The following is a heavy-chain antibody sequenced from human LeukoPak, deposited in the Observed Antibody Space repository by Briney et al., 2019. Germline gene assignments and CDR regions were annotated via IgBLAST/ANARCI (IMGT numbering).Heavy chain of an antibody. D-gene: IGHD3-3*01. V-gene: IGHV3-23*01. CDR3: AKDANRDDLWSGYYLGYFDY. CDR2: ISGSGGST. Sequence: GGSLRLSCAASGFTFSSYAMSWVRQAPGKGLEWVSAISGSGGSTYYADSVKGRFTISRDNSKNTLYLQMNSLRAEDTAVYYCAKDANRDDLWSGYYLGYFDYWGQGTLVTVSS. CDR1: GFTFSSYA. J-gene: IGHJ4*02.